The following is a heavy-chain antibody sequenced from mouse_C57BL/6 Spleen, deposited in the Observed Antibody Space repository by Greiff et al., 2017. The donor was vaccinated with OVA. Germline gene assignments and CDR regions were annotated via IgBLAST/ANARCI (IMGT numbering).Heavy chain of an antibody. J-gene: IGHJ2*01. Sequence: EVNLVESGGGLVKPGGSLKLSCAASGFTFSDYGMHWVRQAPEKGLEWVAYISSGSSTIYYADTVKGRFTISRDNAKNTLFLQMTSLRSEDTAMYYCARKMVTTLYFDYWGQGTTLTVSS. D-gene: IGHD2-2*01. CDR1: GFTFSDYG. CDR3: ARKMVTTLYFDY. CDR2: ISSGSSTI. V-gene: IGHV5-17*01.